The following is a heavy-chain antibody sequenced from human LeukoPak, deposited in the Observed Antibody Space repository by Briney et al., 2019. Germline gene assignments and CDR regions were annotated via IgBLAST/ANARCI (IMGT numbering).Heavy chain of an antibody. CDR3: ARHCSGDCFRAFDY. CDR1: GFSISENRY. D-gene: IGHD2-21*02. V-gene: IGHV4-4*02. Sequence: PSETLSLTCAVSGFSISENRYWSWVRQPPGKGLEWIGEIHHNGKSDYNPSLKSRVTISVGKSKNELSLNLRSVTAADTAVYYCARHCSGDCFRAFDYWGQGLSVIVSS. J-gene: IGHJ4*02. CDR2: IHHNGKS.